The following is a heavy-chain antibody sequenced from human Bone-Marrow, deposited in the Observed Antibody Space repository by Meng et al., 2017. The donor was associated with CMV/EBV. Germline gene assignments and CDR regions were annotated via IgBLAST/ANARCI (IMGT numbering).Heavy chain of an antibody. D-gene: IGHD6-6*01. CDR1: GYTFTSYY. J-gene: IGHJ5*02. CDR3: ARGLRYSSPYNWFDP. V-gene: IGHV1-46*01. Sequence: ASVKVSCKASGYTFTSYYIHWVRQAPGQGLEWMGIINRIGSSTIYAQKFQGRVTMTRDTSISTAYMELSRLRSDDTAVYYCARGLRYSSPYNWFDPWGQGTLVTVSS. CDR2: INRIGSST.